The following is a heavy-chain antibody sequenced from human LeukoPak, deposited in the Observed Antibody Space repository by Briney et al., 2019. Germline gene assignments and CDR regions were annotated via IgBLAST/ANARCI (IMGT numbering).Heavy chain of an antibody. D-gene: IGHD2-2*01. CDR2: INPNSGGT. Sequence: ASVKVSCKASGYTFTGYYMHWVRQAPGQGLEWMGWINPNSGGTNYAQKFQGRVTMTRDTSISTAYMELSRLRSDDTAVYYCARVWRDIVVVPAATPFGYWGQGTLVTVSS. J-gene: IGHJ4*02. V-gene: IGHV1-2*02. CDR3: ARVWRDIVVVPAATPFGY. CDR1: GYTFTGYY.